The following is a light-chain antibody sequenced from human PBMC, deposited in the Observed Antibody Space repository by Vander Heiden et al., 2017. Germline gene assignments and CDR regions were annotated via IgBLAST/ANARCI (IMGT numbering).Light chain of an antibody. CDR1: QSISSY. CDR3: QQSYSTPGALT. J-gene: IGKJ4*01. Sequence: DIQMTKSPSSLSASVGDRVTITCRASQSISSYLNWYQQKPGKAPKLLIHAASSLQSGVPSRFSGSGSGTDFTLTIRSLQPEDFATYYCQQSYSTPGALTFGGGTKVEIK. V-gene: IGKV1-39*01. CDR2: AAS.